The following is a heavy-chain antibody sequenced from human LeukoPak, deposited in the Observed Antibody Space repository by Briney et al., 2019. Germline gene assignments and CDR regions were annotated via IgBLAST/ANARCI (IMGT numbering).Heavy chain of an antibody. Sequence: GGSLRLSCAASGFTFDDYGLSWVRQVPGKGLEWVSGINWNGGNTGSADSVKGRFTISRDNAKNSLYLQMNSLRAEDTALYYCAATYSGNWEFDYWGQGTLVTVSS. J-gene: IGHJ4*02. CDR1: GFTFDDYG. D-gene: IGHD1-26*01. CDR2: INWNGGNT. CDR3: AATYSGNWEFDY. V-gene: IGHV3-20*04.